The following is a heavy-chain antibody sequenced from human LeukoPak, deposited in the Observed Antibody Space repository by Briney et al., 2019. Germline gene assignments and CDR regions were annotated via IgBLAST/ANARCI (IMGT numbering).Heavy chain of an antibody. J-gene: IGHJ4*02. CDR1: GFTFSSYW. V-gene: IGHV3-21*01. CDR2: ISSSSSYI. Sequence: PGGSLRLSCAASGFTFSSYWMNWARQAPGKGLEWISFISSSSSYIYYGDSVKGRFSISRDNAKNSLYLQMNSLRAEDTAVYYCAPGIAAHWGQGTLVTVSS. D-gene: IGHD6-25*01. CDR3: APGIAAH.